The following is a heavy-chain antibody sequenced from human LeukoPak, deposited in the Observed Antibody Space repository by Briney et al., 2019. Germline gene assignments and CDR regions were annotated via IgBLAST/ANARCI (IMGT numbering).Heavy chain of an antibody. Sequence: PGGSLRLSCAASGFTFSTYYMHWVRHAPGKGLVWVSRIYNDDSSTTYAESVKGRFTISSDNGKNTLYLQMSSLRDDDTAVYYCVKDGAWQGNAMDVWGQGTTVTVSS. D-gene: IGHD3-10*01. CDR1: GFTFSTYY. CDR3: VKDGAWQGNAMDV. CDR2: IYNDDSST. V-gene: IGHV3-74*01. J-gene: IGHJ6*02.